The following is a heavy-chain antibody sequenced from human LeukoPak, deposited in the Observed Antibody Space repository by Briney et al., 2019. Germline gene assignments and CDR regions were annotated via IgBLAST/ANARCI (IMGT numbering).Heavy chain of an antibody. V-gene: IGHV4-59*01. CDR1: GGSISSYY. CDR3: ARGARGSQPHAYSGSHYSLGY. D-gene: IGHD3-10*01. Sequence: SETLSLTCTVSGGSISSYYWSWIRQPPGKGLEWIGYIYYSGSTNYNPSLKSRVTISVDTSKNQFSLKLSSVTAADTAVYYCARGARGSQPHAYSGSHYSLGYWGQGTLVTVSS. CDR2: IYYSGST. J-gene: IGHJ4*02.